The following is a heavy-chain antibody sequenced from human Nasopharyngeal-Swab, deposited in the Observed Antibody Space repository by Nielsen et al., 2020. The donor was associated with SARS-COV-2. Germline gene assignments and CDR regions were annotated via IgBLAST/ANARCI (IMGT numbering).Heavy chain of an antibody. CDR3: TRDLPFSVDTATRGYMDV. CDR1: GFTFGDYA. V-gene: IGHV3-49*03. J-gene: IGHJ6*03. CDR2: IRNKDYGGTT. D-gene: IGHD5-18*01. Sequence: GESLKISCTASGFTFGDYAMNWFRQAQGKGLEWVTYIRNKDYGGTTEYAASVRGRFTISRDDSKNIAYLQMNSLTTEDTAVYYCTRDLPFSVDTATRGYMDVWGKGTTVTVSS.